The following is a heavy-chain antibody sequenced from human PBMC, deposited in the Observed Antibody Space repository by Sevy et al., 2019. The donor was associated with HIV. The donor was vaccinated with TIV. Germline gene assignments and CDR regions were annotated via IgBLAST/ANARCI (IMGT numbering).Heavy chain of an antibody. CDR2: INPNSGGT. D-gene: IGHD1-26*01. CDR1: GYTFTGYY. V-gene: IGHV1-2*05. J-gene: IGHJ4*02. CDR3: ARDRDFDVGFDY. Sequence: ASVKVSCKASGYTFTGYYMHWVRQAPGQGLEWMGRINPNSGGTNYAQKFQGRVTMTRDTSISTAYMELSRLRSDDTDVYNCARDRDFDVGFDYWGQGTLVTVSS.